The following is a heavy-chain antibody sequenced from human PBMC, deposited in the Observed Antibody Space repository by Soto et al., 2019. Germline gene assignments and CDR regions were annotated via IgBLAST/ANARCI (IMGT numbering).Heavy chain of an antibody. J-gene: IGHJ3*01. V-gene: IGHV3-53*01. CDR1: GGSFSGYY. Sequence: ETLSLTCAVYGGSFSGYYWSWIRQPPGKGLEWVSVIYSGGSTYYADSVKGRFTISRDNSKNTLYLQMNSLRAEDTAVYYCAVYCSSTSCYTYAIDFSGQGTMVTVSS. CDR3: AVYCSSTSCYTYAIDF. D-gene: IGHD2-2*02. CDR2: IYSGGST.